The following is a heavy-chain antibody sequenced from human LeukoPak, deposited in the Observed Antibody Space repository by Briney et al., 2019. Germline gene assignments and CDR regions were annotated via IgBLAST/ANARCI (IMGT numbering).Heavy chain of an antibody. V-gene: IGHV3-30*18. CDR1: GFTFSNYD. CDR2: ISYDGTNK. Sequence: GGSLRLSCAASGFTFSNYDMHWVRQAPGKGLEWVAVISYDGTNKYYADSVKGRFTISRDNSKNTLHLQMNSLRAEDTAVYYCAKGYYGGISFFFDFWGQGTLVTASS. CDR3: AKGYYGGISFFFDF. D-gene: IGHD4-23*01. J-gene: IGHJ4*02.